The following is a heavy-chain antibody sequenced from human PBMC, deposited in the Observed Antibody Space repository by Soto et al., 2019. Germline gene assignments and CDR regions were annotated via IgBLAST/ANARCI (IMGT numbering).Heavy chain of an antibody. V-gene: IGHV1-46*03. D-gene: IGHD3-10*01. J-gene: IGHJ4*02. Sequence: QVQLVQSGAEVKKPGASVKVSCKASGYTFTRYYIHWVRQAPGQGLEWMGLINPSGGSRTYAQKFQGIVTKTTDTSTSPVYAELSSLSFDDTAVYYCARGGDPELDFWGQGALVIVSS. CDR2: INPSGGSR. CDR1: GYTFTRYY. CDR3: ARGGDPELDF.